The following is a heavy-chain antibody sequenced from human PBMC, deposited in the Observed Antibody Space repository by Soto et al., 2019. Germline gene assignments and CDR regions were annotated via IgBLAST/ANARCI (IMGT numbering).Heavy chain of an antibody. D-gene: IGHD4-17*01. J-gene: IGHJ6*02. V-gene: IGHV3-33*01. CDR2: IRYDGSDK. CDR3: ARVITVTTYYYYYGMDL. CDR1: GFTFSDYG. Sequence: GGSLRLSCAASGFTFSDYGMHWVRQAPGKGLEWVALIRYDGSDKYYADSVKGRFSISRDNSKSTLYLQMNSLRAEDTAVYYCARVITVTTYYYYYGMDLWGQGTSVTVS.